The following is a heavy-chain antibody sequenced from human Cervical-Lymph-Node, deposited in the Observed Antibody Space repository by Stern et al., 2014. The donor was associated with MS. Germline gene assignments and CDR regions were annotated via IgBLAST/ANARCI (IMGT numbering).Heavy chain of an antibody. CDR2: ISSSGGTI. V-gene: IGHV3-11*01. Sequence: VHLVVSGGGLVKPGGSLRLSCAASGFSFSDSYMRGIRQAPGKGLEWIPYISSSGGTIFYADSVKGRFTISRDNANNSLYLQMNSLTADDTGVYYCARGGDGGSYYSFAYWGQGTLVTVSS. D-gene: IGHD1-26*01. J-gene: IGHJ4*02. CDR3: ARGGDGGSYYSFAY. CDR1: GFSFSDSY.